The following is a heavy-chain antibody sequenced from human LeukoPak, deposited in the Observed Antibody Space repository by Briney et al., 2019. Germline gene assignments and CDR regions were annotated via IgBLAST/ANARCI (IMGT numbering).Heavy chain of an antibody. CDR2: IYHSGST. Sequence: SQTLSLTCAVSGGSISSGGYSWSWLRQPPGKGLEWIGYIYHSGSTYYNPSLKSRVTISVDRSKNQFSLKLSSVTAADTAVYYCARVVAHTLDYWGQGTLVTVSS. CDR3: ARVVAHTLDY. V-gene: IGHV4-30-2*01. CDR1: GGSISSGGYS. J-gene: IGHJ4*02.